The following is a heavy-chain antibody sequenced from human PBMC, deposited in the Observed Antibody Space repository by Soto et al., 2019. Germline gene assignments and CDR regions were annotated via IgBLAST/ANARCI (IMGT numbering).Heavy chain of an antibody. V-gene: IGHV1-2*02. Sequence: ASVKVSCKASGYTFTGYYMHWVRQAPGQGLEWMGWINPNSGGTNYAQKFQGRVTMTRDTSISTAYMELSSVTAADTAVYYCARDPRATPAAIEWSWFDPWGQGTLVTVSS. CDR2: INPNSGGT. J-gene: IGHJ5*02. D-gene: IGHD2-2*01. CDR3: ARDPRATPAAIEWSWFDP. CDR1: GYTFTGYY.